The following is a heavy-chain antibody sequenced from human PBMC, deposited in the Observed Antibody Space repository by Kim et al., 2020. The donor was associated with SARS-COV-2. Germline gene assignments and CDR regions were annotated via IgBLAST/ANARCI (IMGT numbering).Heavy chain of an antibody. CDR3: ARPARTEAAPGGSGSYYPSDDDDGMDV. J-gene: IGHJ6*02. CDR1: GGTFSSYA. Sequence: SVKVSCKASGGTFSSYAISWVRQAPGQGLEWMGGIIPIFGTANYAQKFQGRVTITADESTSTAYMELSSLRSEDTAVYYCARPARTEAAPGGSGSYYPSDDDDGMDVWGQGTTVTVSS. D-gene: IGHD3-10*01. CDR2: IIPIFGTA. V-gene: IGHV1-69*13.